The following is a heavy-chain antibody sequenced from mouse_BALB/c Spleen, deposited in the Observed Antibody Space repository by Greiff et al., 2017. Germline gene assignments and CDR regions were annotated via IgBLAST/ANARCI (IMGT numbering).Heavy chain of an antibody. V-gene: IGHV3-1*02. J-gene: IGHJ3*01. CDR3: ASSLTTATAWFAY. D-gene: IGHD1-2*01. CDR1: GYSITSGYS. CDR2: IHYSGST. Sequence: EVKLQQSGPDLVKPSQSLSLTCTVTGYSITSGYSWHWIRQFPGNQLEWMGYIHYSGSTNYNPSLKSRISITRDTSKNQFFLQLNSVTTEDTATYYCASSLTTATAWFAYWGQGTLVTVSA.